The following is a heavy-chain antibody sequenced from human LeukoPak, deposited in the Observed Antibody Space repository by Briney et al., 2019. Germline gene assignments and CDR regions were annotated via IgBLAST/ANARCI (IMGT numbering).Heavy chain of an antibody. Sequence: GESLKISCKGSGYSFTSYWIGWVRQMPGKGLEWMGIIYPGDSDTRYSPSFQGQVTISADKSISTAYLQWSSLKASDTAMYYCARRPGYYDSSGYSFDAFDIWGQGTMVTVSS. CDR2: IYPGDSDT. CDR3: ARRPGYYDSSGYSFDAFDI. D-gene: IGHD3-22*01. V-gene: IGHV5-51*01. J-gene: IGHJ3*02. CDR1: GYSFTSYW.